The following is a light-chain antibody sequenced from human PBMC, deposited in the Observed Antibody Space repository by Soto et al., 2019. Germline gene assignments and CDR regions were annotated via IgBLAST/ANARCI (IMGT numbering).Light chain of an antibody. CDR3: RQYGSTPSYT. CDR2: GAS. Sequence: EIVLTQSPGTLSLSPGERATLSCRASQSVSSSSYLAWYQQKPGQAPRLLIYGASSRATGIPDRFSGSGSATDFTLTISRLEPDDFAVYYCRQYGSTPSYTFGQGTKMAIK. J-gene: IGKJ2*01. V-gene: IGKV3-20*01. CDR1: QSVSSSSY.